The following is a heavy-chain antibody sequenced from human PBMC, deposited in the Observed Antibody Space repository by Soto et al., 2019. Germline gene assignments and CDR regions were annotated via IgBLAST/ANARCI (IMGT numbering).Heavy chain of an antibody. Sequence: GGSLRLSCAASGFTFSSYGMHWVRQAPGKGLEWVAVIWYDGSNKYYADSVKGRFTISRDNSKNTLYLQMNSLRAEDTAVYYCARDTREYSSGWYYMDVWGKGTTVTVSS. J-gene: IGHJ6*03. D-gene: IGHD6-19*01. CDR2: IWYDGSNK. CDR1: GFTFSSYG. CDR3: ARDTREYSSGWYYMDV. V-gene: IGHV3-33*01.